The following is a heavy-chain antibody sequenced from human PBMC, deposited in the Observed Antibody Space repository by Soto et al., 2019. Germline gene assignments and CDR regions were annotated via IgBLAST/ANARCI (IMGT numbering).Heavy chain of an antibody. CDR3: ARDVGGNSYYFDY. D-gene: IGHD2-21*02. V-gene: IGHV3-33*01. CDR1: GFTFSSYG. J-gene: IGHJ4*02. Sequence: QVQVVESGGGVVQPGRSLRLSCAASGFTFSSYGMHWVRQAPGKGLEWVAVIWYDGSNKYYADSVKGRFTISRDNSKNTLYLQMNSLRAEDTAVYYCARDVGGNSYYFDYWGQGTLVTVSS. CDR2: IWYDGSNK.